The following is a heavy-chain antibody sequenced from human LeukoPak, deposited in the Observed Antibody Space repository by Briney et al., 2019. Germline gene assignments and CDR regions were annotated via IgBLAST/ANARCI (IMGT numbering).Heavy chain of an antibody. V-gene: IGHV3-21*01. Sequence: GGSLRLSCAASGFTSSDYRLISVRQAPGKGLEWVPSISSSGSKIFYADSVQGRFTISRDNAKNSLYLLMDSLRAEDTAVYFCASRPPNGENFAAFAYWGQGTLVTVSS. J-gene: IGHJ4*02. CDR3: ASRPPNGENFAAFAY. CDR2: ISSSGSKI. CDR1: GFTSSDYR. D-gene: IGHD4-17*01.